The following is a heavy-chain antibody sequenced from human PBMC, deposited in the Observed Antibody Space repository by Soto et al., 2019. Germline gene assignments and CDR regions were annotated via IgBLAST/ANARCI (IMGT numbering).Heavy chain of an antibody. V-gene: IGHV5-51*01. CDR3: ATHDAMVGEHFFLDV. CDR1: EYSFTNHG. J-gene: IGHJ6*04. Sequence: LKNPYNGSEYSFTNHGVGRMRKIPGKGLEWMGIIYPGDSDTRYSPSFQGQVTISADKSISTAYLQWSSLKASDTATFYCATHDAMVGEHFFLDVWGKGTTVTVSS. D-gene: IGHD5-18*01. CDR2: IYPGDSDT.